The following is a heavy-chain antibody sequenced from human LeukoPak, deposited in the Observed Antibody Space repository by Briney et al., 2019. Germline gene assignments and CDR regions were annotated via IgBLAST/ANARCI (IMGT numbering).Heavy chain of an antibody. V-gene: IGHV4-34*08. CDR2: INHSGST. Sequence: GSLRLSCAASGFTFRRYWMSWVRQAPGKGLEWIGEINHSGSTNYNPSLKSRVTISVDTSKNQFSLKLSSVTAADTAVYYCATGGRERTGYSLDYWGQGTLVTVSS. CDR1: GFTFRRYW. J-gene: IGHJ4*02. D-gene: IGHD5-18*01. CDR3: ATGGRERTGYSLDY.